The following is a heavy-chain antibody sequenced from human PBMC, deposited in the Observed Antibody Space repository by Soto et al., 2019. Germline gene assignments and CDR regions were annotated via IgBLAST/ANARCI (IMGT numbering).Heavy chain of an antibody. CDR1: GFTFSSYA. J-gene: IGHJ3*02. D-gene: IGHD1-26*01. Sequence: GGSLRLSCAASGFTFSSYAMSWVRQAPGKGLEWVAVISYDGSNKYYADSVKGRFTISRDNSKNTLYLQMNSLRAEDTAVYYCAKDYSGSYYLMDDAFDIWGQGTMVTVSS. CDR3: AKDYSGSYYLMDDAFDI. CDR2: ISYDGSNK. V-gene: IGHV3-30*18.